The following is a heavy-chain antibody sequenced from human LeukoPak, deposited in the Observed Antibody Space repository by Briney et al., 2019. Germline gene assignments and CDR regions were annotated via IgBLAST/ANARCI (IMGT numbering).Heavy chain of an antibody. CDR3: ARAGADYGDYGGEDY. CDR1: GYTFTGYY. D-gene: IGHD4-17*01. J-gene: IGHJ4*02. CDR2: IIPIFGTA. V-gene: IGHV1-69*05. Sequence: GASVKVSCKASGYTFTGYYMHWVRQAPGQGLEWMGGIIPIFGTANYAQKFQGRVTITTDESTSTAYMELSSLRSEDTAVYYCARAGADYGDYGGEDYWGQGTLVTVSS.